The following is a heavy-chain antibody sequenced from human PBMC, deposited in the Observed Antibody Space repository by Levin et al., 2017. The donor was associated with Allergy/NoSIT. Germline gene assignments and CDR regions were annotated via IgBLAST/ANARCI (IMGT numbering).Heavy chain of an antibody. D-gene: IGHD3-9*01. CDR3: AREMILVNILTGYPSDAFDI. J-gene: IGHJ3*02. Sequence: PGESLKISCAASGFTFSSYAMHWVRQAPGKGLEWVAVISYDGSNKYYADSVKGRFTISRDNSKNTLYLQMNSLRAEDTAVYYCAREMILVNILTGYPSDAFDIWGQGTMVTVSS. V-gene: IGHV3-30-3*01. CDR2: ISYDGSNK. CDR1: GFTFSSYA.